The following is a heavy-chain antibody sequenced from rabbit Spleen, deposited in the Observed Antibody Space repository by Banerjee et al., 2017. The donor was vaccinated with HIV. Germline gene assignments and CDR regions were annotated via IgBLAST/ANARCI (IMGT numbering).Heavy chain of an antibody. V-gene: IGHV1S40*01. CDR1: GIDFSSYV. Sequence: QSLEESGGDLVKPGASLTLTCKASGIDFSSYVMCWVRQAPGKGLKWIACIIAGSGKTYYASWAKGRFTISKTSSTTVTLQMTSLTAADTATYFCASSSSGNDRFNLWGQGTLVTVS. CDR2: IIAGSGKT. J-gene: IGHJ4*01. D-gene: IGHD1-1*01. CDR3: ASSSSGNDRFNL.